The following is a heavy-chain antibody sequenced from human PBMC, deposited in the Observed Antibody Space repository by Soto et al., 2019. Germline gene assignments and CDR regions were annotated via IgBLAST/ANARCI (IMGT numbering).Heavy chain of an antibody. J-gene: IGHJ4*02. Sequence: QVQLVQSGAEVKKPGSSVKVSCKASGGTFSSYAISWVRQAPGQGLEWMGGIIPIFGTANYAQKFQGRVTITADQSTSTAYMELSSLRSEDTAVYYCARVDYYASSGYYFGFFDYSGQGTLVTVSS. D-gene: IGHD3-22*01. V-gene: IGHV1-69*01. CDR1: GGTFSSYA. CDR3: ARVDYYASSGYYFGFFDY. CDR2: IIPIFGTA.